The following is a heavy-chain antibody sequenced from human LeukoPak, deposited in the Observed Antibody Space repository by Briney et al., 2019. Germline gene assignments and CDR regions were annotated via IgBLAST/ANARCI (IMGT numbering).Heavy chain of an antibody. CDR1: GYTFTSYA. V-gene: IGHV1-3*01. J-gene: IGHJ5*02. Sequence: GASVKVSCKASGYTFTSYAMHWVRQAPGQRLEWMGWINAGNGNTKYSQKFQGWVTMTRDTSISTAYMELSRLRSDDTAVYYCARDRVGSQGFDPWGQGTLVTVSS. CDR2: INAGNGNT. CDR3: ARDRVGSQGFDP. D-gene: IGHD1-26*01.